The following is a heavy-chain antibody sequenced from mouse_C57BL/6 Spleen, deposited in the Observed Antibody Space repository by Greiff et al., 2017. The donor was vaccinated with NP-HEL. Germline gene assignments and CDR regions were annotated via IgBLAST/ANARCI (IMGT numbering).Heavy chain of an antibody. J-gene: IGHJ1*03. V-gene: IGHV14-3*01. CDR2: IDPANGNT. Sequence: EVQLQQSVAELVRPGASVKLSCTASGFNIKNTYMHWVKQRPEQGLEWIGRIDPANGNTKYAPKFQGKATITADTSSNTAYLQLSSLTSEDTAIYYCAREAFTTVVATDWYFDVWGTGTTVTVSS. CDR1: GFNIKNTY. D-gene: IGHD1-1*01. CDR3: AREAFTTVVATDWYFDV.